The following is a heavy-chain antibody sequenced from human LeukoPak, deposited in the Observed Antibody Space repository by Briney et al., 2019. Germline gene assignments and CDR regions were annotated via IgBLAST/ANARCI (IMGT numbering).Heavy chain of an antibody. V-gene: IGHV4-34*08. Sequence: PGGALRLSCAASGFTFSIYWMSWVRQAPGKGLEWIGEINHSGITNYNPSLKSRLTISVDTSKNQFSLRLNSVTAADAAVYYCAGGTTDIAVPGEDYYSYYYMDVWGRGTTVTISS. J-gene: IGHJ6*03. CDR1: GFTFSIYW. CDR2: INHSGIT. CDR3: AGGTTDIAVPGEDYYSYYYMDV. D-gene: IGHD6-19*01.